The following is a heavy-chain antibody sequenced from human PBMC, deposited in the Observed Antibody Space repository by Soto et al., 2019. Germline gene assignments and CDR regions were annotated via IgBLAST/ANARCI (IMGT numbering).Heavy chain of an antibody. J-gene: IGHJ6*02. V-gene: IGHV1-18*01. CDR1: GGTFSSYT. CDR2: ISANHGNT. CDR3: ARDPSPYYYGSGSSGMDV. D-gene: IGHD3-10*01. Sequence: ASVKVSCKASGGTFSSYTISWVRKAPGQGLEWMGWISANHGNTNYAQKLQGRVTMTTDTSTSTAYMELRSLRSDDTAVYYCARDPSPYYYGSGSSGMDVWGQGTTVTVSS.